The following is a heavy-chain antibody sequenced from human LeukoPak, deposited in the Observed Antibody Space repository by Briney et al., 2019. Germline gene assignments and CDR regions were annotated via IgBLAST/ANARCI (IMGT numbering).Heavy chain of an antibody. V-gene: IGHV3-23*01. CDR3: ARGRYSGSYLSEF. J-gene: IGHJ4*02. D-gene: IGHD1-26*01. CDR1: GFTFSSYA. Sequence: GRSLRLSCAASGFTFSSYAMNWVRQVPGKGLEWVSSISGSGGNTYYADSVKGRFTVSRDNSNDILYLQMNSLRAEDTAVYYCARGRYSGSYLSEFWGQGTLVTVSS. CDR2: ISGSGGNT.